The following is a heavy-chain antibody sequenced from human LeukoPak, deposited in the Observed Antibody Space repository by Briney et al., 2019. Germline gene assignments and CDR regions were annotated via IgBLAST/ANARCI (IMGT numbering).Heavy chain of an antibody. CDR3: ARDGPLYGDYFDY. Sequence: GGSLRLSCAASGFTFSNYAMHWVRQAPGKGLEWVAVISYDGSNKYYADSVKGRFTISRDNSKNTLYLQMNSLRAEDTAVYYCARDGPLYGDYFDYWGQGTLVTVSS. D-gene: IGHD4-17*01. CDR1: GFTFSNYA. V-gene: IGHV3-30*04. CDR2: ISYDGSNK. J-gene: IGHJ4*02.